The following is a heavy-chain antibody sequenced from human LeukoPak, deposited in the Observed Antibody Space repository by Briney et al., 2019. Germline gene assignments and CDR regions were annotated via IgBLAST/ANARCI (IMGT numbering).Heavy chain of an antibody. J-gene: IGHJ5*02. D-gene: IGHD2-15*01. V-gene: IGHV4-34*01. CDR1: GGSFSGYY. Sequence: SETLSLTCGIYGGSFSGYYWSWIRQPPGKGLEWIGEVNHSGSANYNPSLKSRVTISVDTSKTQFSLKLSSVTAADTAVYYCARGIVLLVAACFDHWGQGTLVTVSS. CDR2: VNHSGSA. CDR3: ARGIVLLVAACFDH.